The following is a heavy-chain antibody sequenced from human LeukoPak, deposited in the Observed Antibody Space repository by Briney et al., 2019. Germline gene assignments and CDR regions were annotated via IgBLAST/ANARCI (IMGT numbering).Heavy chain of an antibody. Sequence: GGSLRLSCAASEFTFTSYEMDWVRQAPGKGLEWVSYISSSGSTIYYADSVKGRFTISRDNAKNSLYLQMNSLRAGDTAVYYCARDSFRGSYSDYWGQGTLVTVSS. V-gene: IGHV3-48*03. CDR3: ARDSFRGSYSDY. D-gene: IGHD1-26*01. CDR1: EFTFTSYE. CDR2: ISSSGSTI. J-gene: IGHJ4*02.